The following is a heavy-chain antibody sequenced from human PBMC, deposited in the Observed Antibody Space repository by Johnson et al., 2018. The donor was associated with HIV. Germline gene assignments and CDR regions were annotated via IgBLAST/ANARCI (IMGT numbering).Heavy chain of an antibody. J-gene: IGHJ3*02. Sequence: VQLVESGGGVVQAGRSLTLSCVGSGFTFTDYAIHWVRQPPGKGLEWVAVISDEGSNKYYADSVKGRFTISRDNSENTLYLQMNSLRAEDTAVYYCARDWGYDSSGYYYGAFDIWGQGTMVTVSS. V-gene: IGHV3-30*14. CDR1: GFTFTDYA. CDR3: ARDWGYDSSGYYYGAFDI. CDR2: ISDEGSNK. D-gene: IGHD3-22*01.